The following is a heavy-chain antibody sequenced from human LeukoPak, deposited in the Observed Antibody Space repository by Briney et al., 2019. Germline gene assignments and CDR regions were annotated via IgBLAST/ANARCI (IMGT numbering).Heavy chain of an antibody. CDR3: ARYIETPRRDLDY. Sequence: GGSLRLSCEASGFTLSSYWMSWVRQAPGKGLEWVARIKQDGSEKHYMDSVKGRFTISRDNAQNSLYLQMNTLGAEDTAVYYCARYIETPRRDLDYWGQGSLVTVSS. V-gene: IGHV3-7*01. CDR1: GFTLSSYW. J-gene: IGHJ4*02. CDR2: IKQDGSEK. D-gene: IGHD4-23*01.